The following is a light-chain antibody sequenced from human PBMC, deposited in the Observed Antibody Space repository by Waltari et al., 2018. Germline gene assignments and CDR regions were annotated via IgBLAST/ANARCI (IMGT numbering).Light chain of an antibody. Sequence: EIVLTQSPGPLSLSPGERATLSCTASQSVRRTLAWYQQKPGQAPRLLIDDASTRATGIPDRFSGSGSGTDFSLTISRLEPEDFAVYYCQKYGTLPATFGQGTKVEIK. J-gene: IGKJ1*01. CDR1: QSVRRT. CDR2: DAS. CDR3: QKYGTLPAT. V-gene: IGKV3-20*01.